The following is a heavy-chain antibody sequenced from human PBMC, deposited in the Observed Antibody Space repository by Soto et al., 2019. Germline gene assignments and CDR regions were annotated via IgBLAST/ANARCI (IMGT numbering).Heavy chain of an antibody. Sequence: PGGSLRLSCAASGFTFSSYEMNWFRQAPGKGLEWDSSISSSASTIYYADSVKGRFTIPRDNAKNSLYLQMNSLRAEDTAVYYCARSWGVYCSSTSWYSPWFDPWGQGTLVTVSS. D-gene: IGHD2-2*02. J-gene: IGHJ5*02. CDR1: GFTFSSYE. CDR2: ISSSASTI. CDR3: ARSWGVYCSSTSWYSPWFDP. V-gene: IGHV3-48*03.